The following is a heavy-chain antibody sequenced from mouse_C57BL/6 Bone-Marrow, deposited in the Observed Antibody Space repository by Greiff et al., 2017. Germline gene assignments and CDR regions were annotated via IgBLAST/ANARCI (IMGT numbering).Heavy chain of an antibody. D-gene: IGHD1-1*01. CDR2: IFPGGGYT. Sequence: QVQLKESGAELVRPGTSVKMSCTASGSTFTNYWIGWAKQRPGHGLEWIGDIFPGGGYTNYTEKFKGKATLTADKSSSTAYMQFSSLTSDDSSIYSCAKWDYYVDSFAYWGQGTLVTVSA. CDR1: GSTFTNYW. CDR3: AKWDYYVDSFAY. J-gene: IGHJ3*01. V-gene: IGHV1-63*01.